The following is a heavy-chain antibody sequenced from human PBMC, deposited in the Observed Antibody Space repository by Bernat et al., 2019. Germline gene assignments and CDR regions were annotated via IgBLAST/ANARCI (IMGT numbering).Heavy chain of an antibody. D-gene: IGHD3-10*01. CDR1: GFTFSSYG. CDR2: IWYDGSNK. J-gene: IGHJ6*02. CDR3: ARRWGAVISLGGRQDNYYYGMDV. Sequence: QVQLVESGGGVVQPGRSLRLSCAASGFTFSSYGMHWVRQAPGKGLEWVAVIWYDGSNKYYADSVKGRFTISRDNSKNTLYLQMNSLRAEDTAVYYCARRWGAVISLGGRQDNYYYGMDVWGQGTTVTVSS. V-gene: IGHV3-33*01.